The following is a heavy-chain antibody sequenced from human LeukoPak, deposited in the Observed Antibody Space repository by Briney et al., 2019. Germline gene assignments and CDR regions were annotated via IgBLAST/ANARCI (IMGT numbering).Heavy chain of an antibody. CDR2: ISWNSGSI. V-gene: IGHV3-9*01. J-gene: IGHJ4*02. CDR1: GFTFDDYA. D-gene: IGHD1-26*01. CDR3: AKGTGRYWTFFDY. Sequence: GRSLGLSCAASGFTFDDYAMHWVRQAPGKGLERVSGISWNSGSIDYADSVKGRFTISRDNAKNSLYLQMNSLRPEDTAFYYCAKGTGRYWTFFDYWGQGTLVTVSS.